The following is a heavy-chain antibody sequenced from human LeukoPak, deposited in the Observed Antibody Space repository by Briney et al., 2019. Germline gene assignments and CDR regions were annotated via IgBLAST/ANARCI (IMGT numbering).Heavy chain of an antibody. CDR2: INSDESAT. Sequence: GGSLRLSCAASGFTFSNYWMHWVRQAPGKGLVWVSRINSDESATTYADSAKGRFTISRDNAKNTLYLQMNSLRAEDTAVYYCARDPGTAMGRALDYWGQGTLVTVSS. J-gene: IGHJ4*02. V-gene: IGHV3-74*01. D-gene: IGHD5-18*01. CDR3: ARDPGTAMGRALDY. CDR1: GFTFSNYW.